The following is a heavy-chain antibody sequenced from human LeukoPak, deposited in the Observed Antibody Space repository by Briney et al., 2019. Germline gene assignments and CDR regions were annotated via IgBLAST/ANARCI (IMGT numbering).Heavy chain of an antibody. CDR2: MNPNSGNT. CDR1: GYTFTSYD. CDR3: ARVWRGSYNNWFDP. D-gene: IGHD1-26*01. V-gene: IGHV1-8*03. Sequence: ASVKVSCKASGYTFTSYDINWVRQATGQGLEWMGWMNPNSGNTGYAQKFQGRVTITRNTSISTAYMELSSLRSEDTAVYYCARVWRGSYNNWFDPWGQGTLVTVSS. J-gene: IGHJ5*02.